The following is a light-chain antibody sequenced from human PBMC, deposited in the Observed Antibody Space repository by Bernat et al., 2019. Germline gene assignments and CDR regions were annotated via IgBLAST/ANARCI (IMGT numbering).Light chain of an antibody. V-gene: IGKV1-17*01. J-gene: IGKJ2*01. Sequence: DIQMTQSPSSLSASVGDRVTITCRASQGIVSALGRYQQRPGKTPKRLIYFASHLESGVPSRFSGSGSGTEFTLTIGSLQPEDFETYYCLQQNIDLYTFGRGTKLKIK. CDR2: FAS. CDR3: LQQNIDLYT. CDR1: QGIVSA.